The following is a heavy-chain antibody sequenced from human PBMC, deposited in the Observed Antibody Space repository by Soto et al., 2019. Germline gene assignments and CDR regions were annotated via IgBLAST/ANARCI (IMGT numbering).Heavy chain of an antibody. D-gene: IGHD3-3*02. Sequence: ASVKVSCKASGYTFTSYYMHWVRQAPGQGLEWMGIINPSGGSTSYAQKFQGRVTMTRDTSTSTVYMELSSLRSEDTAVYYCARDFKSSIKTYYYYYGMDVWGQGTTVTVSS. J-gene: IGHJ6*02. CDR2: INPSGGST. CDR3: ARDFKSSIKTYYYYYGMDV. CDR1: GYTFTSYY. V-gene: IGHV1-46*01.